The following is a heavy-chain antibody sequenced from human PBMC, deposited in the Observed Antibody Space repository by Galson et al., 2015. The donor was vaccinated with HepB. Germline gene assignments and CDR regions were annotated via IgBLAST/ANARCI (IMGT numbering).Heavy chain of an antibody. J-gene: IGHJ4*02. CDR3: ARDSGPQDVDTAMVKFDY. D-gene: IGHD5-18*01. Sequence: CAISGDSVSSNSAAWNWIRLSPSRGLEWLGRTYYRSKWYNDYAESVKSRININPDTSKNQFSLQLNSVTPEDTAVYYCARDSGPQDVDTAMVKFDYWGQGSLVTVSS. CDR1: GDSVSSNSAA. V-gene: IGHV6-1*01. CDR2: TYYRSKWYN.